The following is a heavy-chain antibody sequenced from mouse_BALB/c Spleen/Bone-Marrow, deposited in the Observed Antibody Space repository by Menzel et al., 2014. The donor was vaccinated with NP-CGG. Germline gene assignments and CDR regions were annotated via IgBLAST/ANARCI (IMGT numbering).Heavy chain of an antibody. Sequence: AQLQQSGAELVKPGASVKLSCTASGFNIKDTYMHWVKQRPEQGLEWIGRIDPANGNTKYDPMFQGKATITADTSSNTAYLQLSSLTSEDTAVYYCARWEYYAMDYWGQGTSVTVSS. V-gene: IGHV14-3*02. CDR3: ARWEYYAMDY. D-gene: IGHD4-1*01. CDR2: IDPANGNT. J-gene: IGHJ4*01. CDR1: GFNIKDTY.